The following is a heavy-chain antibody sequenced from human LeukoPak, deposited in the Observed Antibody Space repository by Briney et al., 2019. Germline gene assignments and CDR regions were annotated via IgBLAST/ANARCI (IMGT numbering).Heavy chain of an antibody. J-gene: IGHJ4*02. CDR3: ARGYSSGWYQGGFDY. CDR1: GYTFTSYA. Sequence: ASVKVSCKASGYTFTSYAMHWVRQAPGQRLEWMGWINAGNGNTKYSQKFQGRVTITRDTSASTAYMELSSLRSEDTAVYYCARGYSSGWYQGGFDYGGQGTLVTVSS. D-gene: IGHD6-19*01. CDR2: INAGNGNT. V-gene: IGHV1-3*01.